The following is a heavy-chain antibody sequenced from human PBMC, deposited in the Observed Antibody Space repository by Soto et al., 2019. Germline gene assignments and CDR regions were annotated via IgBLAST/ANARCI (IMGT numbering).Heavy chain of an antibody. Sequence: ASVKVSCKVSGYTLTELSMHWVRQAPGKGLEWMGGFDPEDGETIYAQKFQGRGTMTEDTSTDTAYMELSSLRSEDTAVYYCATDTPITMVRGVRSPNYYYYYYMDVWGKGTTVTVSS. CDR3: ATDTPITMVRGVRSPNYYYYYYMDV. D-gene: IGHD3-10*01. CDR2: FDPEDGET. CDR1: GYTLTELS. V-gene: IGHV1-24*01. J-gene: IGHJ6*03.